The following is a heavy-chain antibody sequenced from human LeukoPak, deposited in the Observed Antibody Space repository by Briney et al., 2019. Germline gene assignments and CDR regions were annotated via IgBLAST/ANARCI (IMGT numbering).Heavy chain of an antibody. V-gene: IGHV1-18*01. CDR2: ISAYNGNT. CDR1: GYTFTSYG. D-gene: IGHD6-6*01. CDR3: ARTFIGDSSSSPFDY. J-gene: IGHJ4*02. Sequence: GASVKVSCKASGYTFTSYGISWVRQAPGQGLEWMGWISAYNGNTNYAQKLQGRVTMTTDTSTSTAYMELRSLRSDDTAVYYCARTFIGDSSSSPFDYWGQGTLVTVSS.